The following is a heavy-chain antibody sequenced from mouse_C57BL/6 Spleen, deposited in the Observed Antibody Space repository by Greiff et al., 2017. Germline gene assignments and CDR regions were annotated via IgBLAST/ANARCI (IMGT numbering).Heavy chain of an antibody. CDR3: TRRTDYYGSSYFWYFDV. CDR2: IDPETGGT. J-gene: IGHJ1*03. V-gene: IGHV1-15*01. D-gene: IGHD1-1*01. CDR1: GYTFTDYE. Sequence: QVHVKQSGAELVRPGASVTLSCKASGYTFTDYEMHWVKQTPVHGLEWIGAIDPETGGTAYNQKFKGKAILTADKSSSTAYMELRSLTSEDSAVYYCTRRTDYYGSSYFWYFDVWGTGTTVTVSS.